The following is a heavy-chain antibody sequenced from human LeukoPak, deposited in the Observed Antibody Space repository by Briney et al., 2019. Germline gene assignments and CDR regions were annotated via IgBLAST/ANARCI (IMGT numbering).Heavy chain of an antibody. D-gene: IGHD3-3*01. CDR3: ATDGSRITIFGVVIAPN. CDR1: GYTFTSYY. V-gene: IGHV1-46*01. J-gene: IGHJ4*02. Sequence: ASVKVSCKASGYTFTSYYMHWVRQAPGQGLEWMGIINPSGGSTSYAQKFQGRVTMTENTSTDTAYMELSSLRSEDTAVYYCATDGSRITIFGVVIAPNWGQGTLVTVSS. CDR2: INPSGGST.